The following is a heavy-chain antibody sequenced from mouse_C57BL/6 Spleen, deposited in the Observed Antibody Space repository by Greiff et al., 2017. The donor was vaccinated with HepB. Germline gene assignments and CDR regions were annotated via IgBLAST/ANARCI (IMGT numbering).Heavy chain of an antibody. CDR1: GYTFTSYW. V-gene: IGHV1-59*01. CDR3: ARKWNDYDDGYYFDY. D-gene: IGHD2-4*01. Sequence: QVQLQQPGAELVRPGTSVKLSCKASGYTFTSYWMHWVKQRPGQGLEWIGVIDPSDSYTNYNQKFKGKATLTVDTSSSTAYMQLSSLTSEDSAVYYCARKWNDYDDGYYFDYWGQGTTLTVSS. J-gene: IGHJ2*01. CDR2: IDPSDSYT.